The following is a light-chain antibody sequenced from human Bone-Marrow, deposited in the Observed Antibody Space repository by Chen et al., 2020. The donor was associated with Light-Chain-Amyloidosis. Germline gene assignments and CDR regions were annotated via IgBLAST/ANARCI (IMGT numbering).Light chain of an antibody. J-gene: IGKJ2*01. V-gene: IGKV3-15*01. CDR1: QGVSSN. Sequence: EIVMTQYPATLSVSPGESATLSCRASQGVSSNLAWYQQKPGQAPRLLIYGASTRATGIPARFSGSGSGTEFTLTISSLQSEDFAVYYCQQYNNWPYTFGQGTKLEIK. CDR2: GAS. CDR3: QQYNNWPYT.